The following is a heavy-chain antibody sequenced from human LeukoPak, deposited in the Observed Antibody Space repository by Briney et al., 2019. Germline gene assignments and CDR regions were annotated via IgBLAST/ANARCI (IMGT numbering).Heavy chain of an antibody. CDR1: GYMFTGYY. CDR2: INPNSGGT. CDR3: SRAGFTIVVPGAIYFDGFDI. J-gene: IGHJ3*02. V-gene: IGHV1-2*06. D-gene: IGHD2-2*01. Sequence: ASVKVSCKASGYMFTGYYMQWVRQAPGQGLEWMVRINPNSGGTDYAQKFQGRVTMTTDTSISTVYMELSRLRSDDTAVYYCSRAGFTIVVPGAIYFDGFDIWGQGTTVTVSS.